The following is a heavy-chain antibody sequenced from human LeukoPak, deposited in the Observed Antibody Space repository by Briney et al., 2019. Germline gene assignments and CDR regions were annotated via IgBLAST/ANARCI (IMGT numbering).Heavy chain of an antibody. CDR1: GFTFSSYA. V-gene: IGHV3-64*01. J-gene: IGHJ4*02. Sequence: GGSLRLSCAASGFTFSSYAMHWVRQAPGKGLEYVSAVSSNGGSTYYANSVKGRFTISRDNSKNTLYLQMGSLRAEDMAVYYCARADSSWYVVDLNYIDYWGQGTLVTVSS. CDR3: ARADSSWYVVDLNYIDY. CDR2: VSSNGGST. D-gene: IGHD6-13*01.